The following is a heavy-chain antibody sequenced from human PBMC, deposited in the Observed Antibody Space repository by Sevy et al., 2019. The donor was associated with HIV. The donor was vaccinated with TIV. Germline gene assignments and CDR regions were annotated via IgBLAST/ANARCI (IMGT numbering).Heavy chain of an antibody. V-gene: IGHV3-21*01. J-gene: IGHJ6*02. Sequence: GGSLRLSCAASGFTFSSYSMNWVRQAPGKGLEWVSSISSSSSYIYYADSVKGRFTISRDNAKNSLYRQMNSLRAEDTAVYYCARDVGVTMVRGVISDYYYGMDVWGQGTTVTVSS. CDR2: ISSSSSYI. CDR1: GFTFSSYS. CDR3: ARDVGVTMVRGVISDYYYGMDV. D-gene: IGHD3-10*01.